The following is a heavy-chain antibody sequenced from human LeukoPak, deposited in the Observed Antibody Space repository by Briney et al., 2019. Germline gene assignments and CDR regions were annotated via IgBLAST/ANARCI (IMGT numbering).Heavy chain of an antibody. CDR1: GDSINSYY. D-gene: IGHD3-10*01. CDR3: ARWGEHSALRVHAFDI. V-gene: IGHV4-59*01. CDR2: GHYTGST. Sequence: SETLSLTCTVSGDSINSYYWNWIRQPPGKGLEWIGYGHYTGSTYKNPSLNSRVAFSVDTSKNQFSLKLSSVTAADTAVYYCARWGEHSALRVHAFDIWGQGTMVTVSS. J-gene: IGHJ3*02.